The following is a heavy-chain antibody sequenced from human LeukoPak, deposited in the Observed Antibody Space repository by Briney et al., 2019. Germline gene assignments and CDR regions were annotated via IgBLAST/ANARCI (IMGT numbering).Heavy chain of an antibody. CDR1: GGSFSGDY. D-gene: IGHD2-2*01. J-gene: IGHJ5*02. V-gene: IGHV4-34*01. CDR3: ARGRAAAHRFDP. Sequence: SESLSVTCAVYGGSFSGDYWSWIRQPPEKGLESNGEINHSRGTKYNPSLKSRVTISVDTSKNQFSLKLSSVTAADTAVYYCARGRAAAHRFDPWGQGTLVTVSS. CDR2: INHSRGT.